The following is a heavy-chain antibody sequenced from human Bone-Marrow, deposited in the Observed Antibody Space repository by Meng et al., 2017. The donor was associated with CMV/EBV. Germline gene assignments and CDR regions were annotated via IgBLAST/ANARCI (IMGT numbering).Heavy chain of an antibody. CDR3: AREVSSSSFWSPLYGMDV. V-gene: IGHV3-7*01. CDR2: IKQDGSEK. D-gene: IGHD6-6*01. Sequence: GGSLRLSCAASGFTFSSYWMSWVRQAPGKGLEWVANIKQDGSEKYYVDSVKGRFTISRDSAKNSLYLQMNSLRAEDTAVYYCAREVSSSSFWSPLYGMDVWGQGAKVTVSS. J-gene: IGHJ6*02. CDR1: GFTFSSYW.